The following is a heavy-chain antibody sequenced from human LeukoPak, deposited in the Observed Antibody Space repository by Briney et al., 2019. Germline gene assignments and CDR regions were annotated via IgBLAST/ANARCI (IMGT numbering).Heavy chain of an antibody. V-gene: IGHV3-43*01. CDR1: GFTFDDYA. D-gene: IGHD3-22*01. Sequence: PGGSLRLSCAASGFTFDDYAMHWLRQAPGKGLEWVSLIRWDGGVTNYADSVKGRFTISRDNSKNSLYLQMDSLRTEDTALYYCAKVGYDNSGYYFDHWGQGTLVTVSS. CDR3: AKVGYDNSGYYFDH. CDR2: IRWDGGVT. J-gene: IGHJ4*02.